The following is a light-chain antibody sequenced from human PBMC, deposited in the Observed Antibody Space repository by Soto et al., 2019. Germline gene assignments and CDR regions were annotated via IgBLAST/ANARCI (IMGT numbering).Light chain of an antibody. CDR1: QSVSTD. CDR2: DAS. CDR3: QQRSNWPLT. V-gene: IGKV3-11*01. Sequence: EIVLTQSPATLSLSPGERATLSCRASQSVSTDLAWYQQKSGQAPSLLIYDASTGATGIPARLSGSGSVTDFTLTISSLEPEEFAVYYCQQRSNWPLTFGGGTKVEIK. J-gene: IGKJ4*01.